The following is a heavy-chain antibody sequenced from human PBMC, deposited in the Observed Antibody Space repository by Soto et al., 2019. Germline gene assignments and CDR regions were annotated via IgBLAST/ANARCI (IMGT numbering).Heavy chain of an antibody. Sequence: ASVKVSCKASGGTFSSYAISWVRQAPGPGLEWMGGIIPIFGTANYAQKFQGRVTITADESTSTAYMELSSLRSEDTAVYYCARDSWGIAARPNYYYYGMDVWGQGTTVTVSS. V-gene: IGHV1-69*13. CDR3: ARDSWGIAARPNYYYYGMDV. CDR2: IIPIFGTA. D-gene: IGHD6-6*01. J-gene: IGHJ6*02. CDR1: GGTFSSYA.